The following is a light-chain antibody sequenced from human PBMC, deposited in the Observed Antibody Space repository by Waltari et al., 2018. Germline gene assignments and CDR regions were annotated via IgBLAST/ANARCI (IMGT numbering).Light chain of an antibody. CDR2: EAT. V-gene: IGKV5-2*01. J-gene: IGKJ2*01. Sequence: ETTLTQSPAFMSATPRDKVNISCRASQDIDDEMNWYQQKPGEGAIFIIQEATTFVPGIPPRFSGSGYGTDFTLTINNIQSDDVASYFCLEHDSFPTHTFGQGTKLEIK. CDR3: LEHDSFPTHT. CDR1: QDIDDE.